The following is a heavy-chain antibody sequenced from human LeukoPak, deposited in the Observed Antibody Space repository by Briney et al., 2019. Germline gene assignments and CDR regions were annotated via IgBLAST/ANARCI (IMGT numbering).Heavy chain of an antibody. CDR2: IYYSGST. V-gene: IGHV4-59*12. CDR1: GGSFSGYY. Sequence: PSETLSLTCAVYGGSFSGYYWSWIRQPPGKGLEWIGYIYYSGSTNYNPSLKSRVTISVDTSKNQFSLKLSSVTAADTAVYYCARDATGLGNYFDYWGQGTLVTVSS. CDR3: ARDATGLGNYFDY. D-gene: IGHD7-27*01. J-gene: IGHJ4*02.